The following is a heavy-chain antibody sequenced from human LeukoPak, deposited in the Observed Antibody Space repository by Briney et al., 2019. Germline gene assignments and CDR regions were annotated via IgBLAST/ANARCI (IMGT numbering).Heavy chain of an antibody. J-gene: IGHJ2*01. CDR3: ARVYYGGSYDYWYFDL. CDR1: GYSISSGYY. CDR2: IYHSGST. V-gene: IGHV4-38-2*02. Sequence: SETLSLTCTVSGYSISSGYYWGWIRQPPGKGLEWIGSIYHSGSTYYNPSLKSRVTISADTSKNQFPLKLSSVTAADTAVYYCARVYYGGSYDYWYFDLWGRGTLVTVSS. D-gene: IGHD3-10*01.